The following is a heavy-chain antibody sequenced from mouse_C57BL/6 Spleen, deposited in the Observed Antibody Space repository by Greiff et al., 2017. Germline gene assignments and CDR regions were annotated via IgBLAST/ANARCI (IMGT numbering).Heavy chain of an antibody. CDR2: IDPSDSET. CDR3: ARDVRPLYYYAFDY. CDR1: GYTFTSYW. V-gene: IGHV1-52*01. Sequence: QVQLQQPGAELVRPGSSVKLSCQASGYTFTSYWMHWVKQRPIQGLEWIGNIDPSDSETHYNQKFKDKATLTVDKSSSTAYMQLSSLTSEDSAVYYCARDVRPLYYYAFDYWGQGTSVTVSA. D-gene: IGHD2-14*01. J-gene: IGHJ4*01.